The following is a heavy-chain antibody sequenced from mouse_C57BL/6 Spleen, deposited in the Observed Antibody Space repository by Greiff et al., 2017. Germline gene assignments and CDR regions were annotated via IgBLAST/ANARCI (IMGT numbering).Heavy chain of an antibody. CDR3: ARCYYGSSDDWYFDV. J-gene: IGHJ1*03. CDR1: GYTFTDYY. CDR2: IYPGSGNT. Sequence: QVQLQQSGAELVRPGASVKLSCKASGYTFTDYYINWVKQRPGQGLEWIARIYPGSGNTYYNEKFKGKATLTAEKSSSTAYMQLSSLTSEDSAVYFCARCYYGSSDDWYFDVWGTGTTVTVSS. D-gene: IGHD1-1*01. V-gene: IGHV1-76*01.